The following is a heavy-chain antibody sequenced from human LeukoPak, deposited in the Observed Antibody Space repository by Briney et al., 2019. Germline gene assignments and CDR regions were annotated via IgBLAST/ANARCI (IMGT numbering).Heavy chain of an antibody. CDR3: ARGPMRSWFDP. Sequence: SETLSLTCTVSGGSLSSYYWTWIRQPPGKGLEWIGEINHSGSSNYNPSLKSRVTMSVDTSKNQFSLKLTSVTAADTAVYYCARGPMRSWFDPWGQGTLVTVSS. CDR1: GGSLSSYY. J-gene: IGHJ5*02. CDR2: INHSGSS. V-gene: IGHV4-34*01.